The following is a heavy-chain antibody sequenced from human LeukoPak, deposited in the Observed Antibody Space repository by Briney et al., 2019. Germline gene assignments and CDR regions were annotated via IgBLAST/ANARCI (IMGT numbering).Heavy chain of an antibody. D-gene: IGHD4-23*01. Sequence: SETLSLTCAVYGGSFSGYYWSWIRQPPGKGLEWIGEINHSGSTNYNPSLKSRVTISVDTSKNQFSLKLSSVTAADTAVYYCARGPRTTVVGINYWGQGTLVTVSS. J-gene: IGHJ4*02. CDR2: INHSGST. CDR3: ARGPRTTVVGINY. V-gene: IGHV4-34*01. CDR1: GGSFSGYY.